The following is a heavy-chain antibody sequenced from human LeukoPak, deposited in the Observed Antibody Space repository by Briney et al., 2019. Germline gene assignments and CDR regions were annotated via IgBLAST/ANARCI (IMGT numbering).Heavy chain of an antibody. CDR3: ARGRDVDY. J-gene: IGHJ4*02. Sequence: PGGSLRLSCAASGFTFSSYSMNWVRQAPGKGLEWVANVKQDESERYYVDSVKGRFIISRDNAKNSVYLQMNSLRVDDTAVYYCARGRDVDYWGQGVLVAVSS. CDR2: VKQDESER. CDR1: GFTFSSYS. V-gene: IGHV3-7*03.